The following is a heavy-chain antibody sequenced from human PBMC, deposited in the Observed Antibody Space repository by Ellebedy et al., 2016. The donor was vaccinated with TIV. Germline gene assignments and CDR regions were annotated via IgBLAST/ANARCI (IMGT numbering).Heavy chain of an antibody. Sequence: MPSETLSLTCTVSGGSISSYYWSWIRQPPGKGLEWIGYIYYSGSTNYNPSLKSRVTISVDTSKNQFSLKLSSVTAADTAVYYCARNLDDSSGYYPTPNFDYWGQGTLVTVSS. V-gene: IGHV4-59*08. J-gene: IGHJ4*02. CDR1: GGSISSYY. CDR2: IYYSGST. CDR3: ARNLDDSSGYYPTPNFDY. D-gene: IGHD3-22*01.